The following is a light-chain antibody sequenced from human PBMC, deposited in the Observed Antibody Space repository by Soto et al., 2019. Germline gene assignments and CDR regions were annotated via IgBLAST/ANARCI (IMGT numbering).Light chain of an antibody. V-gene: IGKV1-5*01. CDR2: EAS. J-gene: IGKJ1*01. CDR3: QQYNSYPWT. Sequence: DIQMTQSPSTLSASVGDRVTITCRASQSISSWLAWYQQKPGKAPKLLIHEASRLESGVPSRFSGSESGTEFTLTISSLQPDDFATCYCQQYNSYPWTFGQGTKVDIK. CDR1: QSISSW.